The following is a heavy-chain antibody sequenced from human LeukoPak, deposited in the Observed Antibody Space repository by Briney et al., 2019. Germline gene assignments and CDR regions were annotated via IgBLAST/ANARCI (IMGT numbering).Heavy chain of an antibody. D-gene: IGHD2/OR15-2a*01. Sequence: ASVKLSCKASGYSFNDYYMHWVRQAPGQGLDWMGSINPHSGGTSYAQKFQGRVIMTWDTPISTAYMELNRLIYDDTAAYFCGRWRRETDMMNVPISRQTLDYWGQGTLVTVSS. V-gene: IGHV1-2*02. CDR3: GRWRRETDMMNVPISRQTLDY. CDR2: INPHSGGT. CDR1: GYSFNDYY. J-gene: IGHJ4*02.